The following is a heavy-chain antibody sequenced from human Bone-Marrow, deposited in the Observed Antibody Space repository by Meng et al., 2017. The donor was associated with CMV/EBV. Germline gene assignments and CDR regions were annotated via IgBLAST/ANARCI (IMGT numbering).Heavy chain of an antibody. Sequence: GGSLRPSCAASGFTFSSYAMSRVRQAPGKGLEWVSSISSSSSYIYYADSVKGRFTISRDNAKNSLYLQMNSLRAEDTAVYYCARLGDSGSYFDYWGQGTLVTVSS. CDR1: GFTFSSYA. D-gene: IGHD3-10*01. J-gene: IGHJ4*02. CDR3: ARLGDSGSYFDY. CDR2: ISSSSSYI. V-gene: IGHV3-21*01.